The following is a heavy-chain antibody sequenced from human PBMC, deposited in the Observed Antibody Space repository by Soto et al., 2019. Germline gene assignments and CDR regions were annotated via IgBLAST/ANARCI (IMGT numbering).Heavy chain of an antibody. D-gene: IGHD6-6*01. CDR1: GFTFTSSA. CDR3: AADLYSSSSSFDY. CDR2: IVVGSGNT. J-gene: IGHJ4*02. Sequence: ASVKVSCKASGFTFTSSAMQWVRQARGQRLEWIGWIVVGSGNTNYAQKFQERVTITRDMSTSTAYMELSSLRSEDTAVYYCAADLYSSSSSFDYWGQGTLVTVSS. V-gene: IGHV1-58*02.